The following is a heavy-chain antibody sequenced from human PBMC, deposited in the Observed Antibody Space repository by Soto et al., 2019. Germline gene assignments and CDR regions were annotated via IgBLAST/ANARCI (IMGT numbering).Heavy chain of an antibody. CDR3: AHVYGGDDNFDY. CDR2: IYWDDDK. J-gene: IGHJ4*02. V-gene: IGHV2-5*02. Sequence: QITLKESGPTLVKPTQTLTLTCTFSGFSLSTSGVGVGWIRQPPGKALEWLALIYWDDDKRYSPSLKSRLTITKDTSKTQVVLTMTNMDPVDTATYYCAHVYGGDDNFDYWGQGTLVTVSS. D-gene: IGHD5-12*01. CDR1: GFSLSTSGVG.